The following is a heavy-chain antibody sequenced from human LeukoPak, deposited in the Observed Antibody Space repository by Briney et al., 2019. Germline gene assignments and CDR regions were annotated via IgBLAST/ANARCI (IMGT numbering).Heavy chain of an antibody. Sequence: SAKVSCKASGGTFSSYAISWVRQAPGQGLEWMGGIIPIFGTANYAQKFQGRVTITTDESTSTAYMELSSLRSEDTAVYYCARELHYYDSSGYLDYWGQGTLVTVSS. CDR2: IIPIFGTA. D-gene: IGHD3-22*01. V-gene: IGHV1-69*05. CDR1: GGTFSSYA. J-gene: IGHJ4*02. CDR3: ARELHYYDSSGYLDY.